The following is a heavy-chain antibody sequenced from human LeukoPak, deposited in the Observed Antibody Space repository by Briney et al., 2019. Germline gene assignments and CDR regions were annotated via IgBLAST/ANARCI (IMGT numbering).Heavy chain of an antibody. V-gene: IGHV1-18*01. CDR2: ISAYNGNT. CDR1: GYTFTSYG. Sequence: ASVKVSCKASGYTFTSYGISWVRQAPGQGLEWMGWISAYNGNTNYAQKLQGRVTMTTDTSTSTAYMELNSLRAEDTAVYYCAKEGFDGEHGMDVWGQGTTVTVSS. CDR3: AKEGFDGEHGMDV. D-gene: IGHD3-9*01. J-gene: IGHJ6*02.